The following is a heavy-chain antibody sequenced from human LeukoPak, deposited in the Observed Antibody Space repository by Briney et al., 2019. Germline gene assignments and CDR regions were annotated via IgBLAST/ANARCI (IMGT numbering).Heavy chain of an antibody. CDR1: GFTFSSYA. V-gene: IGHV3-21*01. CDR2: ISSSSSYI. D-gene: IGHD3-22*01. J-gene: IGHJ3*02. Sequence: GGSLRLSCAASGFTFSSYAMHWVRQAPGKGLEWVSSISSSSSYIYYADSVKGRFTISRDNAKNSLYLQMNSLRAEDTAVYYCARDASITMIEPIDAFDIWGQGTMVTVSS. CDR3: ARDASITMIEPIDAFDI.